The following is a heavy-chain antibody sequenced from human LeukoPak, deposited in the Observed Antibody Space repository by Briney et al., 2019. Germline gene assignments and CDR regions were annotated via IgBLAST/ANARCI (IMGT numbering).Heavy chain of an antibody. D-gene: IGHD6-13*01. CDR1: GGSISSSNW. V-gene: IGHV4-4*02. Sequence: SGTLSLTCAVSGGSISSSNWWRWVRQPPGKGLEWIGEICHSGSTNYNPSLKSRVTISVDKSKNQFSLKLSSVTAADTAVYYCARLPRFVSAAGTAVELDYWGRGTLVSVSS. CDR2: ICHSGST. CDR3: ARLPRFVSAAGTAVELDY. J-gene: IGHJ4*02.